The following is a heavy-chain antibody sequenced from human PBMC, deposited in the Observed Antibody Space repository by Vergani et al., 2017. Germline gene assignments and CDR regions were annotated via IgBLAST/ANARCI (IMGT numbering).Heavy chain of an antibody. CDR1: GFTFKNNT. J-gene: IGHJ4*02. Sequence: VQLVESGGGLVKPGGSLRLSCGASGFTFKNNTMTWVRQSPGKGLEWVSSITSTGATINYADSVKGRFTISRDNAKSSLYLQMNSLRVADTAVYYCARGHPVGSYWGQGTLVTVSS. D-gene: IGHD1-26*01. CDR2: ITSTGATI. V-gene: IGHV3-21*02. CDR3: ARGHPVGSY.